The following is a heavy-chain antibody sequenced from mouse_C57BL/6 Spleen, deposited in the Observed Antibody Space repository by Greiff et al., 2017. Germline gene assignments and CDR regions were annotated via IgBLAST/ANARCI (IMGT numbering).Heavy chain of an antibody. CDR2: ISSGGSYT. CDR1: GFTFSSYG. CDR3: ARRYDGYLGFAY. Sequence: EVQGVESGRDLVKPGGSLKLSCAASGFTFSSYGMSWVRQTPDKRLEWVATISSGGSYTYYPDSVKGRFTISRDNATNTLYLQMSSLKSEDTAMYYCARRYDGYLGFAYWGQGTLVTVSA. D-gene: IGHD2-3*01. V-gene: IGHV5-6*01. J-gene: IGHJ3*01.